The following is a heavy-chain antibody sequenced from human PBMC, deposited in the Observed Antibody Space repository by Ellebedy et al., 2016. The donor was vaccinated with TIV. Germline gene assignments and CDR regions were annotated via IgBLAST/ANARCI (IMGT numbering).Heavy chain of an antibody. Sequence: GGSLRLSCAASGFTFSNAWMNWVRQAPGKGLEWVGRIKSKTDGGAADYAAPVKGRFTISRDDSKNTLYLQMNSLRTEDTAVYFCTTVYRYNYDSVWGQGTLVTVSS. CDR2: IKSKTDGGAA. J-gene: IGHJ4*02. D-gene: IGHD5-18*01. V-gene: IGHV3-15*01. CDR3: TTVYRYNYDSV. CDR1: GFTFSNAW.